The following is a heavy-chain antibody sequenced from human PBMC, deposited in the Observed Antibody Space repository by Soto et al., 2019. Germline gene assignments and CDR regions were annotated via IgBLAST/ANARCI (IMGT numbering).Heavy chain of an antibody. CDR2: ISYDGSNK. CDR3: AHFDY. CDR1: GFTFSSYG. J-gene: IGHJ4*02. V-gene: IGHV3-30*03. Sequence: GSLRLSCAAAGFTFSSYGMHWVRQAPGKGLEWVAVISYDGSNKYYADSVKGRFTISRDNSKNTLYLQMNSLRAEDTAVYYCAHFDYWSQGTLVTVSS.